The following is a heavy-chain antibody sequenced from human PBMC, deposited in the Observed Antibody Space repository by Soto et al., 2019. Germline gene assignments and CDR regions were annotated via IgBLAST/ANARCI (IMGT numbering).Heavy chain of an antibody. CDR1: GFTFGGSA. J-gene: IGHJ4*02. CDR2: IRSKTNSYAT. CDR3: TRQTDAVQWLVVPTDYNFDY. Sequence: EVQLLESGGGFVQPGGSLKLSCAASGFTFGGSAMHWVRQASGKGLEWVGHIRSKTNSYATAYAESVKGRFTISRDDSMNTAYLQMNSLKTEDTAVYFCTRQTDAVQWLVVPTDYNFDYWGQGTLVTVSS. D-gene: IGHD6-19*01. V-gene: IGHV3-73*01.